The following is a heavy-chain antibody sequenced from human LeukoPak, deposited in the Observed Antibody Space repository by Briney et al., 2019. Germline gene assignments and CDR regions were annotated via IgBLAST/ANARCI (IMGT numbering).Heavy chain of an antibody. D-gene: IGHD3-22*01. Sequence: SSVKVSCKASGGTFSSYAISWVRQAPGQGLEWLGGIIPIFGTANYAQKFQGRVTITADESTSTAYMELSSLRSEDTAVYYCARDRIDSSGYYLLDYWGQGTLVTASS. CDR1: GGTFSSYA. J-gene: IGHJ4*02. CDR3: ARDRIDSSGYYLLDY. V-gene: IGHV1-69*13. CDR2: IIPIFGTA.